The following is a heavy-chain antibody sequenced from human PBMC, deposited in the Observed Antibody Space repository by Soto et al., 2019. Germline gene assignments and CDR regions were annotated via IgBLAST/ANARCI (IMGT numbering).Heavy chain of an antibody. CDR3: AKEPASPDLYFDL. D-gene: IGHD2-2*01. CDR2: ISGSGIST. Sequence: GGSLRLSCAASGFTFRSYAMSWVRQAPGKGLEWVSGISGSGISTHYADSVKGRFTVSRDNSKNTLYLQMNSLRAEDTAVYNCAKEPASPDLYFDLWGRGPLVTVSS. CDR1: GFTFRSYA. V-gene: IGHV3-23*01. J-gene: IGHJ2*01.